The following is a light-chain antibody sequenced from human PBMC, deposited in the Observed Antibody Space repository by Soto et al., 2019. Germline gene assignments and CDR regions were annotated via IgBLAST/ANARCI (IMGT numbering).Light chain of an antibody. CDR1: QGISNW. V-gene: IGKV1-12*01. CDR3: QQTNTFLPLT. J-gene: IGKJ4*01. Sequence: DIQMTQSPSSVSASVGDRVTITCRASQGISNWLAWYQQQPGKAPKLLIYAASSLQSGVPSRFSGRGSGTHFTLIISSLQPEDFATYYCQQTNTFLPLTFGGGTKVEIK. CDR2: AAS.